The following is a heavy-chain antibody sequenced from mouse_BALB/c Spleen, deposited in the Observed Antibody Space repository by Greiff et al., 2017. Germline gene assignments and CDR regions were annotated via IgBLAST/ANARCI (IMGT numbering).Heavy chain of an antibody. J-gene: IGHJ2*01. V-gene: IGHV1-4*02. CDR1: GYTFTSHT. Sequence: VQLQQSAAELARPGASVKMSCKASGYTFTSHTMHWVKQRPGQGLEWIGYINPSSGYTEYNQKFKDKTTLTADKSSSTAYMQLSSLTSEDSAVYYCARPISDYWGQGTTLTVSS. CDR3: ARPISDY. CDR2: INPSSGYT.